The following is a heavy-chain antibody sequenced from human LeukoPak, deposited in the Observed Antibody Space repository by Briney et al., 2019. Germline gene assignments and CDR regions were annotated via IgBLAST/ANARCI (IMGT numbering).Heavy chain of an antibody. J-gene: IGHJ5*02. D-gene: IGHD3-22*01. Sequence: SETLFLTCAVYGGSFSGYYWSWIRQPPGKGLEWIGEINHSGSTNYNPSLKSRVTISVDTSKNQFSLKLSSVTAADTAVYYCARASSGYYYRFDPWGQGTLVTVSS. V-gene: IGHV4-34*01. CDR3: ARASSGYYYRFDP. CDR2: INHSGST. CDR1: GGSFSGYY.